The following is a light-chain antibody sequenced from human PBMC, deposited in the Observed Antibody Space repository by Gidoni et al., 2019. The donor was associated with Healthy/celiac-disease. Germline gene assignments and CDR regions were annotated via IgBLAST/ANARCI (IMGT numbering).Light chain of an antibody. CDR2: DAS. CDR3: QQRSNWPFT. CDR1: QSVSSY. J-gene: IGKJ3*01. Sequence: EIVLTPSPATLSLSPGERATLSCRASQSVSSYLAWYQQKPGQAPRLLIYDASNRATGSPARFSGSGSGTDFTLTISSLEPEDFAVYYCQQRSNWPFTFXPXTKVDIK. V-gene: IGKV3-11*01.